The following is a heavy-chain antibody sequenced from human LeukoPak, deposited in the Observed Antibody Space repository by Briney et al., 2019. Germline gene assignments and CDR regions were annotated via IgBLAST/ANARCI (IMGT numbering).Heavy chain of an antibody. J-gene: IGHJ5*02. CDR2: ISYDGSDK. V-gene: IGHV3-30*03. D-gene: IGHD6-13*01. CDR1: GFTFSSYG. Sequence: PGRSLRLSCAASGFTFSSYGMHWVRQAPGKGLEWVAVISYDGSDKYYADSVKGRFTISRDNSKNTLYLQMNSLKTEDTAVYYCGADRPEDAQQPIDLWGQGTLVTVSS. CDR3: GADRPEDAQQPIDL.